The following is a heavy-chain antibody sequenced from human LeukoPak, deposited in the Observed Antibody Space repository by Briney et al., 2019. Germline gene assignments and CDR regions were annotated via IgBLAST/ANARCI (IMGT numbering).Heavy chain of an antibody. V-gene: IGHV3-21*04. Sequence: PGGSLRLSCAASGFTFSSYSMNWVRQAPGKGLEWVSSISSSSSYIYYADSVKGRFTISRDNAKNSLYLQMNSLRAEDTALYYCVKAVRLYSNAFDYWGQGTLVTVSS. D-gene: IGHD5-18*01. CDR2: ISSSSSYI. CDR3: VKAVRLYSNAFDY. J-gene: IGHJ4*02. CDR1: GFTFSSYS.